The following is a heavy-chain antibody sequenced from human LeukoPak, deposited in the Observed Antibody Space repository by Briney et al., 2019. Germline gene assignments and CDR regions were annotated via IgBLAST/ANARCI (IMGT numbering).Heavy chain of an antibody. CDR3: ASLTPPSWWFDP. CDR1: GGSFSGYY. CDR2: INHRGST. J-gene: IGHJ5*02. V-gene: IGHV4-34*01. D-gene: IGHD1-14*01. Sequence: SETLSLTCAVYGGSFSGYYWSWIRQPPGKGLEWIGEINHRGSTNCNPSLKSRVTISVDTSKNQFSLKLSSVTAADTAVYYCASLTPPSWWFDPWGQGSLVTVSS.